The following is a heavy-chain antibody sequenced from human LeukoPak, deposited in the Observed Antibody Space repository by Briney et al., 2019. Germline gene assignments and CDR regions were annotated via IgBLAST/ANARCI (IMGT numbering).Heavy chain of an antibody. V-gene: IGHV1-2*02. J-gene: IGHJ4*02. D-gene: IGHD4-17*01. CDR1: GYTFTGYY. Sequence: ASVTVSCKASGYTFTGYYMHWVRQAPGQGFEWMGRIDSNSGGTNYAQNFQGRVTMTRDTSISTVYMELISLTSDDTAVYYCAREMNYDVYRTSDYWGQGTLVTVSS. CDR2: IDSNSGGT. CDR3: AREMNYDVYRTSDY.